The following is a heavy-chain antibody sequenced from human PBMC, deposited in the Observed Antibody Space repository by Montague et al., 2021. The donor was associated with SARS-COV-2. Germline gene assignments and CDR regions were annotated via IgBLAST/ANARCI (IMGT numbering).Heavy chain of an antibody. J-gene: IGHJ3*02. D-gene: IGHD5/OR15-5a*01. CDR3: ARALSASYSVGGDSFDI. CDR1: GFTFSKYS. CDR2: ISTSSLYI. V-gene: IGHV3-21*01. Sequence: SLRLSCAASGFTFSKYSMNWVRQAPGKGLGWVSSISTSSLYIYYAASVKGRFTISRANAKNSLFLQMDSLRAEDTAVYYCARALSASYSVGGDSFDIWGQGTMVTVSS.